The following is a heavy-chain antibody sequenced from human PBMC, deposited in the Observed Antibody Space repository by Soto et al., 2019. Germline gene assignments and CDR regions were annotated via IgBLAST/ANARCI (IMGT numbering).Heavy chain of an antibody. V-gene: IGHV6-1*01. CDR1: GDSVSSNSAA. CDR3: ARARGNDFWSGRGYYYYMDV. J-gene: IGHJ6*03. CDR2: TYYRSKWYN. D-gene: IGHD3-3*01. Sequence: SQTLSLTCAISGDSVSSNSAAWNWIRQSPSRGLEWLGRTYYRSKWYNDYAVSVKSPITINPDTSKNQFSLQLKSVTPEDTAVYYCARARGNDFWSGRGYYYYMDVWGKGTTVTVSS.